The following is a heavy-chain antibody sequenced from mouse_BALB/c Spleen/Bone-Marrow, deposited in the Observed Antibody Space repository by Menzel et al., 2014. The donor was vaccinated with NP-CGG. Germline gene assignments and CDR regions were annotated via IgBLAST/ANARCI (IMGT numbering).Heavy chain of an antibody. J-gene: IGHJ2*01. CDR2: ISSGGSYT. Sequence: EVQAVESGGDLVKPGGSLKLSCAASGFTFSSYGMSWVRQTPDKRLEWVATISSGGSYTYYPDSVKGRFTISRDNAKNTLYLQMSSLKSEDTAMYYCARQTYYDYDGYFDYWGQGTTLTVSS. D-gene: IGHD2-4*01. CDR1: GFTFSSYG. V-gene: IGHV5-6*01. CDR3: ARQTYYDYDGYFDY.